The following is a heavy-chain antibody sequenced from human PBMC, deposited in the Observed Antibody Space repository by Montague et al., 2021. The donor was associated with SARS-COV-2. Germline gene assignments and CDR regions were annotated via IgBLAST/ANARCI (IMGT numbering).Heavy chain of an antibody. D-gene: IGHD3-22*01. Sequence: SETLSLTCAVYGESFSGHYWTWIRQPPGKGLEWIGEIYHTGSTNYNPSLKSRVTISVDTSKNQFSLKLRSVTAADTAVYYCARGRIEPSMIVVVMAGAFYYMDVWGKGTTVTVPS. CDR1: GESFSGHY. J-gene: IGHJ6*03. V-gene: IGHV4-34*01. CDR3: ARGRIEPSMIVVVMAGAFYYMDV. CDR2: IYHTGST.